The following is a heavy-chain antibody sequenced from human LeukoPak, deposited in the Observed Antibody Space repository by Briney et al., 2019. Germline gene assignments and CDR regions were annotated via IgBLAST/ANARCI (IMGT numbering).Heavy chain of an antibody. CDR2: ISGSGGST. J-gene: IGHJ4*02. V-gene: IGHV3-23*01. Sequence: GGSLRLSCAASGFTFSSYAMSWVRQAPGKGLEWVSAISGSGGSTYYADSVKGRFTISRDNPKNTLYLQMNSLRAEDTAVYYCAKVPNYDSSGYYYWFFDYWGQGTLVTVSS. D-gene: IGHD3-22*01. CDR1: GFTFSSYA. CDR3: AKVPNYDSSGYYYWFFDY.